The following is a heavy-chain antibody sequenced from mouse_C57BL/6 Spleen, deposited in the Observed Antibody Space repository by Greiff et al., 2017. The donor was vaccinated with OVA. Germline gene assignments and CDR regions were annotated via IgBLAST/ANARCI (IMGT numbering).Heavy chain of an antibody. CDR2: IYPGDGDT. CDR3: AREGLGRYWYFDV. V-gene: IGHV1-80*01. Sequence: QVQLLQSGAELVKPGASVKISCKASGYAFSSYWMNWVKQRPGKGLEWIGQIYPGDGDTNYNGKFKGKATLTADKSSSTAYMQLSSLTSEDSAISFCAREGLGRYWYFDVWGTGTTVTVSS. J-gene: IGHJ1*03. CDR1: GYAFSSYW.